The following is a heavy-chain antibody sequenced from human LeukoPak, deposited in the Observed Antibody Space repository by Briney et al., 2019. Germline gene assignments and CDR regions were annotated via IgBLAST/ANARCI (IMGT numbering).Heavy chain of an antibody. CDR1: GFTFSSYG. CDR2: IRYDGSNK. CDR3: AKGTMIVVDHCDY. J-gene: IGHJ4*02. Sequence: GGSLRLSCVASGFTFSSYGMHWVRQAPGKGLEWVAFIRYDGSNKYYADSVKGRFTISRDNSKNTLYLQMNSLRAEDTAVYYCAKGTMIVVDHCDYWGQGTLVTVSS. D-gene: IGHD3-22*01. V-gene: IGHV3-30*02.